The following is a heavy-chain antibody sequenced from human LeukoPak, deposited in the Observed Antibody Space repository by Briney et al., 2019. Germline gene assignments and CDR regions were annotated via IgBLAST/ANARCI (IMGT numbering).Heavy chain of an antibody. Sequence: EASVKVSCKASGYTFTSYGISWVRQAPGQGLEWMGWINAYNGNTNYAQKLQGRVTMTTDTSTSTAYMELRSLRSDDTAVYYCARYSRIAVAGTGWFDPWGQGTLVTVSS. CDR1: GYTFTSYG. CDR2: INAYNGNT. CDR3: ARYSRIAVAGTGWFDP. J-gene: IGHJ5*02. D-gene: IGHD6-19*01. V-gene: IGHV1-18*01.